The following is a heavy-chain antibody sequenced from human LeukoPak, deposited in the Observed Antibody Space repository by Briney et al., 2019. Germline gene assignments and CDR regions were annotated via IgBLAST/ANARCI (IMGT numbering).Heavy chain of an antibody. CDR2: INSDGSST. CDR1: GFTFSSYW. CDR3: ASVPDCGGDCYHDY. V-gene: IGHV3-74*01. D-gene: IGHD2-21*02. Sequence: GGSLRLSCAASGFTFSSYWMPWVRQAPGKGLVWVSRINSDGSSTSYADSVKGRFTISRDNAKNTLYLQMNSLRAEDTAVYYCASVPDCGGDCYHDYWGQGTLVTVSS. J-gene: IGHJ4*02.